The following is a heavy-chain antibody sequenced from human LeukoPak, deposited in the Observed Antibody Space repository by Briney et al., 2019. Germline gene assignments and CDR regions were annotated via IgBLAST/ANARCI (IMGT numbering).Heavy chain of an antibody. CDR1: GFTFRNSA. J-gene: IGHJ4*02. CDR3: ARAPQTDSSGYYSD. D-gene: IGHD3-22*01. CDR2: ISSSSSYI. Sequence: GGSLRLSCAASGFTFRNSAMSWVRQAPGKGLEWVSSISSSSSYIYYADTVKGRFTISRDNAKNSLYLQMNSLRAEDTAVYYCARAPQTDSSGYYSDWGQGTLVAVSS. V-gene: IGHV3-21*01.